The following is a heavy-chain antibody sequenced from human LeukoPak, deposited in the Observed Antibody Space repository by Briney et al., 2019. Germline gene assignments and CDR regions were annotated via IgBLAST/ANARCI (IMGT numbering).Heavy chain of an antibody. J-gene: IGHJ4*02. CDR3: ARVLVVPAATGYYFDY. Sequence: PGGSLRLSCAASGFTFSSYEMNWVRQAPGKGLEWVSYISSGSTIYYADSVKGRFTISRDNAKNSLYLQMNSLRAEDTAVYYCARVLVVPAATGYYFDYWGQGTLVTVSS. CDR1: GFTFSSYE. D-gene: IGHD2-2*01. CDR2: ISSGSTI. V-gene: IGHV3-48*03.